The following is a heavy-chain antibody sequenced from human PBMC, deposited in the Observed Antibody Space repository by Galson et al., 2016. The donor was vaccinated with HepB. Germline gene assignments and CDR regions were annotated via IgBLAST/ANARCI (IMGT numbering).Heavy chain of an antibody. CDR3: AKDSGAYYYDSSGYRRNAFDI. D-gene: IGHD3-22*01. Sequence: SLRLSCAASGFTLDHYAMHWVRQAPGKGLEWVSGISWNSGSIGYADSVKGRFTISRDNAKNSLYLQMNSLRAGDTALYYCAKDSGAYYYDSSGYRRNAFDIWVQGTMVTVSS. J-gene: IGHJ3*02. CDR2: ISWNSGSI. CDR1: GFTLDHYA. V-gene: IGHV3-9*01.